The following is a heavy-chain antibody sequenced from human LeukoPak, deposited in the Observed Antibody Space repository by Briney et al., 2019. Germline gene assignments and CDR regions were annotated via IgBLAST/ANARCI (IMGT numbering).Heavy chain of an antibody. CDR2: INPNSGGT. CDR1: GGTFSSYA. Sequence: ASVKVSCKASGGTFSSYAISWVRQAPGQGLEWMGWINPNSGGTNYAQKFQGWVTMTRDTSISTAYMELSRLRSDDTAVYYCARAMEPVYYGSGSSRTYYYYYGMDVWGQGTTVTVSS. D-gene: IGHD3-10*01. J-gene: IGHJ6*02. V-gene: IGHV1-2*04. CDR3: ARAMEPVYYGSGSSRTYYYYYGMDV.